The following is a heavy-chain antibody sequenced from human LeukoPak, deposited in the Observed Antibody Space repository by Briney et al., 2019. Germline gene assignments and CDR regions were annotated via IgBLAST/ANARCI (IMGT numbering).Heavy chain of an antibody. Sequence: GGSLRLSCAASGFTFSDYYMSWIRQAPGKGLEWVSYISSSGSTIYYADSVKGRLTISRDNAKNSLYLQMNSLRGEDTAVYYCAREWKGSSSPPIDYWGQGTLVTVSS. V-gene: IGHV3-11*04. J-gene: IGHJ4*02. CDR2: ISSSGSTI. D-gene: IGHD6-6*01. CDR3: AREWKGSSSPPIDY. CDR1: GFTFSDYY.